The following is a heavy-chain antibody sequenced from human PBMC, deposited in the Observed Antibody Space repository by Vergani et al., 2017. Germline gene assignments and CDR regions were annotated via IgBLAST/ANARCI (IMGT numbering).Heavy chain of an antibody. V-gene: IGHV3-23*04. CDR3: ARDRSNVYCGSSGDAFHI. Sequence: VQLVESGGGLVKPGGSLRLSCAASGFTFSSYAMNWVRKAPGKGLEWGSSISGSGGSTYYADSVKGRFTISRDNSKNTVYLQMNSLRAEDTAVYYCARDRSNVYCGSSGDAFHIWGQGTMVTVSS. J-gene: IGHJ3*02. D-gene: IGHD4-23*01. CDR2: ISGSGGST. CDR1: GFTFSSYA.